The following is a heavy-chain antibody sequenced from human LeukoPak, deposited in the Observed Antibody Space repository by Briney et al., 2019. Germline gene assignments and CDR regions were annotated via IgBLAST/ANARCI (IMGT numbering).Heavy chain of an antibody. CDR1: GFTFSSYA. J-gene: IGHJ4*02. CDR2: ISYDGSNK. V-gene: IGHV3-30*04. Sequence: PGRSLRLSCAASGFTFSSYAMHWVCQAPGKGLEWVAVISYDGSNKYYADSVKGRFTISRDNSKNTLYLQMNSLRAEDTAVYYCARNIAGDYDFWSGYSYYFDYWGQGTLVTVSS. D-gene: IGHD3-3*01. CDR3: ARNIAGDYDFWSGYSYYFDY.